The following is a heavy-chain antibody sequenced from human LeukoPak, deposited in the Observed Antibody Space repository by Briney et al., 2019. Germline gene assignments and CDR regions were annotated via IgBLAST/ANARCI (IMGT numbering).Heavy chain of an antibody. CDR3: ARGVVGATELGY. J-gene: IGHJ4*02. CDR2: IYNSGNT. CDR1: GGSISSSSYY. Sequence: KPSETLSLACIVSGGSISSSSYYWGWIRQPPGKGLEWIGSIYNSGNTYYNPSLKSRVTISVDTSKNQFSLKLSSVTAADTAVYYCARGVVGATELGYWGQGTLVTVSS. V-gene: IGHV4-39*07. D-gene: IGHD1-26*01.